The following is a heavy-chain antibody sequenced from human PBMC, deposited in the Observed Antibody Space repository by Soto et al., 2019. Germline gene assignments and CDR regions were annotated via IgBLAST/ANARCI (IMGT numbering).Heavy chain of an antibody. J-gene: IGHJ4*02. V-gene: IGHV1-3*05. CDR1: GYTFTSYA. CDR3: ARSILVVTALDY. D-gene: IGHD2-21*02. Sequence: QVQLVQSGGEEKKPGASVKDSCKASGYTFTSYAMHWLRQAPGQWLEWMGWINAGNGNTKYSQKFQGRVTITRDTSASTAYMELSSLRSEDTAVYYCARSILVVTALDYWGQGTLVTVSS. CDR2: INAGNGNT.